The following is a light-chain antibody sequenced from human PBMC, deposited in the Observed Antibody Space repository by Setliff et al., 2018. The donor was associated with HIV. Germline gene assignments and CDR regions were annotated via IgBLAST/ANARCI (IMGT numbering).Light chain of an antibody. CDR3: SSYTKSVTYVL. CDR2: DVT. V-gene: IGLV2-14*03. CDR1: STDIGGYNF. Sequence: SVLTQPASVSGSPGQSITISCNGTSTDIGGYNFASWYQQYPGKAPKLIIYDVTRRPSGVSDRFSASKSGNTASLTISGLQAEDESDYYCSSYTKSVTYVLFGGGTKGTVL. J-gene: IGLJ2*01.